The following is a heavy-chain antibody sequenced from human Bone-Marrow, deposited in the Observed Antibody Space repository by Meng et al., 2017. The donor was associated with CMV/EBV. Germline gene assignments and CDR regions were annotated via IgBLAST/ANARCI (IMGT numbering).Heavy chain of an antibody. CDR3: ERDRLGTSHAMDV. V-gene: IGHV1-46*01. CDR2: INPSGGST. D-gene: IGHD1-1*01. J-gene: IGHJ6*02. CDR1: GYTFTSYY. Sequence: ASVKVSCKTSGYTFTSYYMHWVRQAPGQGLEWMGIINPSGGSTSYAQKFQGRVTMTRDTSTSTVYMELSSLRSEDTAVYSCERDRLGTSHAMDVWGQGTTVTFSS.